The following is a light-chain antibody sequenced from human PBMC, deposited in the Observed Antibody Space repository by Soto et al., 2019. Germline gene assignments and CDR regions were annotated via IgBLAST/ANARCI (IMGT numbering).Light chain of an antibody. V-gene: IGLV1-47*01. J-gene: IGLJ1*01. Sequence: SVLTQPPSASGTPGQRVTISCSGSSTNIGSNYVYWYQQLPGTAPKLLIYRNNQRPSGVPDRFSGSKSGTSASLAISGLRSEDEADYYCAAWDDSLSGQVFGTGTKVTV. CDR2: RNN. CDR3: AAWDDSLSGQV. CDR1: STNIGSNY.